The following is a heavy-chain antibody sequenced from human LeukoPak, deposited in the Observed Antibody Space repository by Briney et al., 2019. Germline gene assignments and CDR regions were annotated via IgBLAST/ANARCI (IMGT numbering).Heavy chain of an antibody. CDR2: ISKNGDST. Sequence: GGSLRLSCAASGFTFSSYAMLWIRQAPGKGLEYVSAISKNGDSTFHAISVKGRFTISRDNSKNTLYLQMGSLRPEDMAVYYCARMDYSDQFFQHWGQGSLVTVSS. V-gene: IGHV3-64*01. CDR3: ARMDYSDQFFQH. D-gene: IGHD4-17*01. CDR1: GFTFSSYA. J-gene: IGHJ1*01.